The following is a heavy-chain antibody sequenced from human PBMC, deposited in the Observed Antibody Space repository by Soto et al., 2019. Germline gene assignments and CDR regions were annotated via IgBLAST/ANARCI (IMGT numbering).Heavy chain of an antibody. CDR2: INSDGSST. D-gene: IGHD7-27*01. CDR3: GRDLNAGDSY. V-gene: IGHV3-74*01. Sequence: EVQLVESGGGLVQPGGSLRLSCAASGFTFSSYWMHWVRQAPGKGLVWVSRINSDGSSTSYADSVEGRFTTSRDNAKNTVYLQLNSLRAEDTAVYDCGRDLNAGDSYSGQGTLVAVSS. J-gene: IGHJ4*02. CDR1: GFTFSSYW.